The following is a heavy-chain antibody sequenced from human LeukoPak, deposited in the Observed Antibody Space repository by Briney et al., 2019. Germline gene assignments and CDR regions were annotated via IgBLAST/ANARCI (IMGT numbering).Heavy chain of an antibody. D-gene: IGHD5/OR15-5a*01. Sequence: GGSLRLSCAASGFTFSSYAMHWVRQAPGKGLEWVAVTSYDGSNKYYADSVKGRFTISRDNSKNTLYLQMNSLRAEDTAVYYCARERNLMSRAFDIWGQGTMVTVSS. CDR2: TSYDGSNK. CDR3: ARERNLMSRAFDI. V-gene: IGHV3-30-3*01. CDR1: GFTFSSYA. J-gene: IGHJ3*02.